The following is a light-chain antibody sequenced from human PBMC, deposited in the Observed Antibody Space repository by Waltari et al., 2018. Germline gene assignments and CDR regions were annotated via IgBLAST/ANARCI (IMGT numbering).Light chain of an antibody. Sequence: QSALTQPRSVSGSPGQSVTISCTGTSSDVGGYNYVSWYQQHPGKAPKLVIYDVSKRPSGVPDRCAGSKSANTASLTISGLQAEDEADDYCCSYAGSYTLEVFGGGTKLTVL. CDR2: DVS. CDR1: SSDVGGYNY. CDR3: CSYAGSYTLEV. V-gene: IGLV2-11*01. J-gene: IGLJ3*02.